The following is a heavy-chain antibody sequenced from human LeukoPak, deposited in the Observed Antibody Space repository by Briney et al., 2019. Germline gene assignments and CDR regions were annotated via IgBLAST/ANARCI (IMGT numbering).Heavy chain of an antibody. D-gene: IGHD6-19*01. CDR1: GGSFSGYY. CDR2: INHSGST. V-gene: IGHV4-34*01. J-gene: IGHJ2*01. CDR3: ASTYSSGWAARSDFDL. Sequence: PSETLSLTCAVYGGSFSGYYWSWIRQPPGKGLEWIGEINHSGSTNYNPSLKSRVTISVDTSKNQFSLKLSSVTAADTAVYYCASTYSSGWAARSDFDLWGRGTLVTVSS.